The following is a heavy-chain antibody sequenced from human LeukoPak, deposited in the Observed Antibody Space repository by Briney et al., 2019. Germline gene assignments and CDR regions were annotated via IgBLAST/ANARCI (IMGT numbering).Heavy chain of an antibody. CDR1: GFPFTVYP. CDR2: SSSDETYK. D-gene: IGHD5/OR15-5a*01. V-gene: IGHV3-30-3*01. CDR3: ARSVSGVWLFDY. Sequence: GSLRLSCAASGFPFTVYPTHWVRQAPGKGLEWVSVSSSDETYKFYADSVRGRFTISRDNSKNRLYLQMSDLRAEDTAVYFCARSVSGVWLFDYWGRGTLVTDSP. J-gene: IGHJ4*02.